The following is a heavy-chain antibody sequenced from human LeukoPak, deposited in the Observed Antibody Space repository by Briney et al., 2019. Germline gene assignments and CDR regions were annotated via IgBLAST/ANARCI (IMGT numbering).Heavy chain of an antibody. V-gene: IGHV3-23*01. CDR2: IVGRGDDT. D-gene: IGHD2-21*02. CDR1: GFTFNSYT. Sequence: GESLRLSCTASGFTFNSYTMSWVRQAQWRGMEWISAIVGRGDDTDHADSVKGRFTVSRDNSRNTLYLQMNSLRVEDTAVYYCAKSSGDWPSPFDYWGQGTLVTVSS. J-gene: IGHJ4*02. CDR3: AKSSGDWPSPFDY.